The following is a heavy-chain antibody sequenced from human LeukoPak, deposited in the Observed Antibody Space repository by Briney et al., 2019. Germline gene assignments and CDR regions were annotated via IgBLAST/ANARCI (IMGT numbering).Heavy chain of an antibody. CDR1: GFTFYTYH. CDR2: ICGRGGSA. Sequence: GGSLRLSCAASGFTFYTYHMYWVRQAPGKGLEWVSVICGRGGSAYYADSVKGRFTISRDDSKNTLNLQMNSLSAEDTAVYFCARSQGASCYDVIDYRGQGTLVSVSS. CDR3: ARSQGASCYDVIDY. V-gene: IGHV3-23*01. D-gene: IGHD2-2*01. J-gene: IGHJ4*02.